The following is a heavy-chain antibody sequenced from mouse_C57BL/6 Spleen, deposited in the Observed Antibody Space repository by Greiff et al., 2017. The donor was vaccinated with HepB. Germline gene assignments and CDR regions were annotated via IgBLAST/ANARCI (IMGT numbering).Heavy chain of an antibody. CDR1: GFTFSSYG. J-gene: IGHJ2*01. Sequence: EVQGVESGGDLVKPGGSLKLSCAASGFTFSSYGMSWVRQTPDKRLEWVATISSGGSYTYYPDSVKGRFTISRYNAKNTLYLQMSRLKSENTAIYYCASHEGTTAVERGYFDYWGQGTTLTVSS. D-gene: IGHD1-1*01. V-gene: IGHV5-6*01. CDR3: ASHEGTTAVERGYFDY. CDR2: ISSGGSYT.